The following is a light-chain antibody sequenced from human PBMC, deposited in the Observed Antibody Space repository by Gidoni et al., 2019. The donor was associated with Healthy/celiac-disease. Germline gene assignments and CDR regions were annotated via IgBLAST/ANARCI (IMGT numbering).Light chain of an antibody. V-gene: IGKV1-39*01. J-gene: IGKJ4*01. Sequence: DIQTTHSPSSLSASVGDRVTITCRASQSISSYLNWYQQKPGKAPKLLIYAASSLQSGVPSRFSGSGSGTDFTLTISSLRPEDFATYYCQQSYSTPLTFGGGTKVEIK. CDR2: AAS. CDR3: QQSYSTPLT. CDR1: QSISSY.